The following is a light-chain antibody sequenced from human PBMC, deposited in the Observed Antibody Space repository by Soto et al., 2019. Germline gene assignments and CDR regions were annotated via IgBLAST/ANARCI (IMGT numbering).Light chain of an antibody. CDR3: QQYHNWPAYT. Sequence: EIVITQSPGTLSVSPGERVTLSCTASESISNNLAWYQQRPGQAPRLLIHDASTRATDIPDRFSGSGSGTDFTLTIRSLQSEDFAVYFCQQYHNWPAYTFGQGTKVDIK. V-gene: IGKV3-15*01. J-gene: IGKJ2*01. CDR2: DAS. CDR1: ESISNN.